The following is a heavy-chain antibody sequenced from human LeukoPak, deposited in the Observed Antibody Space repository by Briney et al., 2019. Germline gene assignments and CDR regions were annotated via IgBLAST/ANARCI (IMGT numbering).Heavy chain of an antibody. D-gene: IGHD2-2*01. V-gene: IGHV3-66*01. J-gene: IGHJ4*02. CDR1: GFTVSNNY. Sequence: PGGSLRLSCAASGFTVSNNYVSWVRQAPGKGLEWVSLIYSGGSTYYADSVKGRFIMSRDNSKNTLYLQMNSLRAEDTAVYYCARDTRCSSTSCYAYYFDYWGQGTLVTVSS. CDR2: IYSGGST. CDR3: ARDTRCSSTSCYAYYFDY.